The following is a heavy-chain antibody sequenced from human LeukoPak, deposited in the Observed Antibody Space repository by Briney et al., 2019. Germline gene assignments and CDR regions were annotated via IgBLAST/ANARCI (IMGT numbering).Heavy chain of an antibody. CDR3: AKAANYYDSSGYSFDY. V-gene: IGHV3-66*01. J-gene: IGHJ4*02. CDR2: IYSGGST. CDR1: GFTVSSNY. Sequence: GGSLRLSCAASGFTVSSNYMSWVRQAPGKGLEWVSVIYSGGSTYYADSVKGRFTISRDNSKNTLYLQMNSLRAEDTAVYYCAKAANYYDSSGYSFDYWGQGTLVTVSS. D-gene: IGHD3-22*01.